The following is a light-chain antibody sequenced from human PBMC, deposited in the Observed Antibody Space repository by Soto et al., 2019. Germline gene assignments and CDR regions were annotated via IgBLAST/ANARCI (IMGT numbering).Light chain of an antibody. V-gene: IGKV3-20*01. CDR3: QQYSTSLPWT. CDR1: QSVSSSY. J-gene: IGKJ1*01. CDR2: GAS. Sequence: EIVLTQSPGTLSLSPGARVTLSCRASQSVSSSYLTWYQQKPGQAPRLLIYGASTRATGIPDRFSGSGSGTDFTLTISRLEPEDFAVYYCQQYSTSLPWTFGQGTKVDIK.